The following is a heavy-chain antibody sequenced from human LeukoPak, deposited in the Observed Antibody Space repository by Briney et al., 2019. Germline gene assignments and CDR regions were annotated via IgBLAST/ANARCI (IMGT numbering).Heavy chain of an antibody. Sequence: GGSLRLSCAASGFTVSSYSMHWVRQAPGKGLEWVAVISYDGSNKYYADSVKGRFTISRDNSKNTLYLQMNSLRAEDTAVYYCARDAALNHWGQGTLVTVSS. D-gene: IGHD2-8*01. V-gene: IGHV3-30*04. CDR2: ISYDGSNK. CDR3: ARDAALNH. CDR1: GFTVSSYS. J-gene: IGHJ5*02.